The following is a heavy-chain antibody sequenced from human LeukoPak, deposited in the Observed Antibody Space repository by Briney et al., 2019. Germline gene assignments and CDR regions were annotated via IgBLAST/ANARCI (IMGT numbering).Heavy chain of an antibody. V-gene: IGHV1-2*02. CDR2: INPNSGGT. J-gene: IGHJ3*02. Sequence: APVKVSCKASGYTFTGYYMHWVRQAPGQGLEWMGWINPNSGGTNYAQKFQGRVTMTRDTSISTAYMELSRLRSDDTAVYYCARIRGGYCSGGSCYWNDAFDIWGQGTMVTVSS. CDR1: GYTFTGYY. CDR3: ARIRGGYCSGGSCYWNDAFDI. D-gene: IGHD2-15*01.